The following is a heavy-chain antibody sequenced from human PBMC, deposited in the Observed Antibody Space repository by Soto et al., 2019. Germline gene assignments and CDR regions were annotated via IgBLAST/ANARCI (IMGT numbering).Heavy chain of an antibody. V-gene: IGHV1-69*06. D-gene: IGHD2-2*01. Sequence: ASVKVPCKASGGTFSSYAISWVRQAPGQGLEWMGGIIPIFGTANYAQKFQGRVTITADKSTSTAYMELSSLRSEDTAVYYCARLVVVPAANELDYWGQGTLVTVSS. J-gene: IGHJ4*02. CDR3: ARLVVVPAANELDY. CDR2: IIPIFGTA. CDR1: GGTFSSYA.